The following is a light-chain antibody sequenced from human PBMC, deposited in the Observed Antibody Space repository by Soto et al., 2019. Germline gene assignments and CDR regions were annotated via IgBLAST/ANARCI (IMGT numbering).Light chain of an antibody. CDR1: SSNIGAGYV. CDR3: QSYDSSLSGWV. CDR2: GNS. V-gene: IGLV1-40*01. Sequence: QSVLTQPPSVSGAPGQRVTISCTGSSSNIGAGYVVHWYQQLPGTAPKLLIYGNSNRPSGVPDRFSGSKSGTSASLAITGLKAEHEADYYCQSYDSSLSGWVFGGGTKLTVL. J-gene: IGLJ3*02.